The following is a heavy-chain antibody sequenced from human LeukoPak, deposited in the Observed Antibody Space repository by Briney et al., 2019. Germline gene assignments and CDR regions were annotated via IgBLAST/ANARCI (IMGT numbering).Heavy chain of an antibody. V-gene: IGHV3-20*04. CDR2: INWNGGST. CDR3: ARDRVVVATTTPPYWYFDL. CDR1: GFTLDDYG. J-gene: IGHJ2*01. D-gene: IGHD2-15*01. Sequence: PGGSLRLSCAASGFTLDDYGMSWVRQAPGKGLEWVSGINWNGGSTGYVDSVKGRFTISRDNAKNSLFLHMNSLRVEDTALYYCARDRVVVATTTPPYWYFDLWGQGTLVTVSS.